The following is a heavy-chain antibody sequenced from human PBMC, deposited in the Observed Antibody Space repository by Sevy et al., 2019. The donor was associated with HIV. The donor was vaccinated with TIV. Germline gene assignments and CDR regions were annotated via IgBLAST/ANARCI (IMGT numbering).Heavy chain of an antibody. D-gene: IGHD6-13*01. J-gene: IGHJ3*02. CDR2: ISSSGSTI. CDR1: GFTFSDFY. CDR3: ARARSCIAAAADAFDI. V-gene: IGHV3-11*04. Sequence: GGSLRLSCAASGFTFSDFYMSWIRQAPGKGLEWVSYISSSGSTIYYADSVKGRFTISRDNAKNSLYLQMNSLRAEDTAVYYCARARSCIAAAADAFDIWGQGTMVTVSS.